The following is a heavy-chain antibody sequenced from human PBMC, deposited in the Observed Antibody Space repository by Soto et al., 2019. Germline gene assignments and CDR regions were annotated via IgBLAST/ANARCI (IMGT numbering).Heavy chain of an antibody. CDR2: ISFYEGNK. Sequence: QVQLVESGGGVVQPGRSLRLSCATSGSTFSTYTMHWVRQAPGKGLEWVAVISFYEGNKYYAASVKGRFTISRDDSKNPLYLQMNSLRAEDTAVYYCAREHTVGYCSCCSCYYFGYRGQGTLVTVSS. V-gene: IGHV3-30-3*01. D-gene: IGHD2-15*01. CDR1: GSTFSTYT. CDR3: AREHTVGYCSCCSCYYFGY. J-gene: IGHJ4*02.